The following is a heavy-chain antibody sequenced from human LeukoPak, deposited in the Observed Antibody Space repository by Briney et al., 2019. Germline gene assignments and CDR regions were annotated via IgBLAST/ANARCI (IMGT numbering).Heavy chain of an antibody. CDR2: IIPILCIA. CDR3: ARDRVRFLASDY. CDR1: GGTFSSYT. J-gene: IGHJ4*02. D-gene: IGHD3-3*01. Sequence: ASVKVSCKASGGTFSSYTISWVRQAPGQGREWMGRIIPILCIANYAQEFQGRVTSTAEKSTSTYYMELSNRRSEDTGVYYCARDRVRFLASDYWGQGTLVTVSS. V-gene: IGHV1-69*04.